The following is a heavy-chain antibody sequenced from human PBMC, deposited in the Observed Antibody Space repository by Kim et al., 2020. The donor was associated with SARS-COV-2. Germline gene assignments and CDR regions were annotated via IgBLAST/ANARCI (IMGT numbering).Heavy chain of an antibody. V-gene: IGHV3-33*05. CDR1: GFTFSSYG. D-gene: IGHD2-15*01. CDR2: ISYDGSNK. J-gene: IGHJ4*02. Sequence: GGSLRLSCAASGFTFSSYGMHWVRQAPGKGLEWVAVISYDGSNKYYADSVKGRFTISRDNSKNTLYLQMNSLRAEDTAVYYCARDHGFRGSGGSCRDWGQGTLVTVSS. CDR3: ARDHGFRGSGGSCRD.